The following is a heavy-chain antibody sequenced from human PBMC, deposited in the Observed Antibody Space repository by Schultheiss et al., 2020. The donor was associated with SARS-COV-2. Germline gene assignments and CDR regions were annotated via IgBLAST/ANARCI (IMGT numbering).Heavy chain of an antibody. Sequence: GGSLRLSCAASGFTFSDHYMDWVRQAPGKGLEWVGRTRNKANSYTTEYAASVKGRFTISRDDSKNSLYLQMNSLKTEDTAVYYCTTPLHTMEIYYYYGMDVWGQGTTVTVSS. CDR3: TTPLHTMEIYYYYGMDV. D-gene: IGHD3-3*01. V-gene: IGHV3-72*01. J-gene: IGHJ6*02. CDR2: TRNKANSYTT. CDR1: GFTFSDHY.